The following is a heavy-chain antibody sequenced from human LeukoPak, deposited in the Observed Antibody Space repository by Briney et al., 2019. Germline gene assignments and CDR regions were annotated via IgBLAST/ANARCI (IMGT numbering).Heavy chain of an antibody. CDR3: ARHTFGGDFEI. CDR1: GGSINSYY. CDR2: IDYSGST. V-gene: IGHV4-59*12. J-gene: IGHJ3*02. D-gene: IGHD3-10*01. Sequence: SESLSLTCIVSGGSINSYYNSWIRQPPGKGLEWIGYIDYSGSTNYSPALKSRITISVDTSKTQFSMKLSSVTDTDAAYCDCARHTFGGDFEIWGQVIMVTVSS.